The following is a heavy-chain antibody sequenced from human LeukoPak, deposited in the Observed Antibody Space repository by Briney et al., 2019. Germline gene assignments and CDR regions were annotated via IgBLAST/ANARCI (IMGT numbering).Heavy chain of an antibody. J-gene: IGHJ4*02. D-gene: IGHD3-22*01. CDR3: ARGYYDRSGSSNPFDS. CDR2: VHYTGKT. V-gene: IGHV4-59*01. CDR1: GDSISSSY. Sequence: SEALSLTCTVSGDSISSSYWSWIRQPPGKRLEWVGYVHYTGKTNYNPSLNNRATISVDMSKNQFSLTLTSVTLADTAVYYCARGYYDRSGSSNPFDSWGQGTLVTVSA.